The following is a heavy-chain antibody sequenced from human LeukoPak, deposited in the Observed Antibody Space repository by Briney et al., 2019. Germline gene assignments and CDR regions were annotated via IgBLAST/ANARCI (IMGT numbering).Heavy chain of an antibody. CDR3: AKGEVRGPTQYFQH. Sequence: GGSLRLSCAASGFTFPIYWMHWVRQAPGKGLVWVSRVNGDGSTTTYADSVRGRFTISRDNSKNTLYLQMNSLRAEDTAVYYCAKGEVRGPTQYFQHWGQGTLVTVSS. D-gene: IGHD3-10*01. CDR2: VNGDGSTT. J-gene: IGHJ1*01. CDR1: GFTFPIYW. V-gene: IGHV3-74*01.